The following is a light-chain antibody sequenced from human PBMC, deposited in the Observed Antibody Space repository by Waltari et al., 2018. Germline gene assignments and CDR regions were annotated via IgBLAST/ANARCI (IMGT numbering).Light chain of an antibody. Sequence: EIVLTQSPATLSLSPGESATLSCRASQTVKTYLAWYQQKPGQAPRLLIYGASSRATGIPDRFSGSGSGTDFSLTISRLEPEDFAVYYCQHYVRLPVTFGQGTKVEIK. CDR3: QHYVRLPVT. V-gene: IGKV3-20*01. CDR2: GAS. J-gene: IGKJ1*01. CDR1: QTVKTY.